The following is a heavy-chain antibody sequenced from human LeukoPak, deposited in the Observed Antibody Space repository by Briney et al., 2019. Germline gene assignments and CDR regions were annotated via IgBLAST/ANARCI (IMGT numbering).Heavy chain of an antibody. D-gene: IGHD2-2*01. CDR3: ARDGVVVVPAAIYGHYYYYYMDV. J-gene: IGHJ6*03. CDR2: ISASGRTT. Sequence: GGSLRLSCAASGFSFSSDELNWVRQAPGKGLEWLSYISASGRTTYYADSVKGRFTISRDNAKNSLYLQMNSLRAEDTAVYYCARDGVVVVPAAIYGHYYYYYMDVWGKGTTVTVSS. V-gene: IGHV3-48*03. CDR1: GFSFSSDE.